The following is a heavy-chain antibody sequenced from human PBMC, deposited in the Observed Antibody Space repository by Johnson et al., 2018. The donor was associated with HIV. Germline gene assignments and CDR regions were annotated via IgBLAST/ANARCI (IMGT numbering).Heavy chain of an antibody. Sequence: QVQLVESGGGVVQPGGSLRLSCAASGFTFSSYGMHWVRQAPGKGLEWVAFIWYDGTNKHYADSVKGRFTISRDNSKNTLFLKMNSLRAEDTAVYYCAKDAAAAALRAFDNWGQGTMVTVSS. CDR3: AKDAAAAALRAFDN. D-gene: IGHD6-13*01. CDR1: GFTFSSYG. CDR2: IWYDGTNK. V-gene: IGHV3-30*02. J-gene: IGHJ3*02.